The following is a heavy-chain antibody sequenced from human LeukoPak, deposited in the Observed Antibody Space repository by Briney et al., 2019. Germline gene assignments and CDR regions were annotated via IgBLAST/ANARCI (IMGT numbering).Heavy chain of an antibody. Sequence: GRSLRLSCAASGFTFRNYGMHWVRQAPGKGLEWVAIIWYDGSNKYYADSVKGRFTVSRDNSKNTLYLQMNSLRAEDTAVYYCASTVGGSETYYNDHWGQGTLVSVSS. CDR3: ASTVGGSETYYNDH. CDR2: IWYDGSNK. D-gene: IGHD3-10*01. V-gene: IGHV3-33*01. J-gene: IGHJ4*02. CDR1: GFTFRNYG.